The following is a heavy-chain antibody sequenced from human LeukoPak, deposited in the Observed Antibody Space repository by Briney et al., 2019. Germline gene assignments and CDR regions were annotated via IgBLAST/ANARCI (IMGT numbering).Heavy chain of an antibody. Sequence: GGSLRLSCAASGFTVSNNYMNWVRQAPGKGLEWVSVLYSGGSTYYADSVKGRFTISRDNAKNSLYLHMNSLRAEDTALYYCAREPYYDSSGYSPDYWGQGTLVTVSS. CDR2: LYSGGST. V-gene: IGHV3-66*01. D-gene: IGHD3-22*01. CDR3: AREPYYDSSGYSPDY. CDR1: GFTVSNNY. J-gene: IGHJ4*02.